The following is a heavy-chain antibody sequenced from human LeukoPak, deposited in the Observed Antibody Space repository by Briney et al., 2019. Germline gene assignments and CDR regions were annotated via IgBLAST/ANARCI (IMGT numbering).Heavy chain of an antibody. CDR3: AKDRLLNCRGDCYIFDY. V-gene: IGHV3-23*01. J-gene: IGHJ4*02. Sequence: PGGSLRLSCAASGFTFSSSGMIWVRQAPGKGLEWVSAISGSGDRTYHADSVKGRFTISRDNSKNTLYLHMNSLRAEDTAVYYCAKDRLLNCRGDCYIFDYWGQGTVVTVSS. CDR2: ISGSGDRT. D-gene: IGHD2-21*02. CDR1: GFTFSSSG.